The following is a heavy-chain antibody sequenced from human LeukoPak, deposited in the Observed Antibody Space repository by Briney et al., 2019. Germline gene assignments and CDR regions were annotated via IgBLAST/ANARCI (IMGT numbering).Heavy chain of an antibody. V-gene: IGHV1-46*01. J-gene: IGHJ5*02. CDR1: GYTITNNY. Sequence: ASVKVSCKASGYTITNNYMHRVRQAPGQGLEWMGVINPSGTGTGYAQKFQGRITMSRDTSTSTVYMELSSLRSEDTAFYYCATDHSMANTAWWFDPWGQGTLVTVSS. D-gene: IGHD5-24*01. CDR3: ATDHSMANTAWWFDP. CDR2: INPSGTGT.